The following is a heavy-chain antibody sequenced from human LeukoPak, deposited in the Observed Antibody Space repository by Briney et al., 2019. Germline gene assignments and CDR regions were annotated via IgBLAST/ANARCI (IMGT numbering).Heavy chain of an antibody. D-gene: IGHD2-15*01. Sequence: GGSLRLSCTASGFTFSSYSMNWVRQASGKGLEWVSSISTSSSYIYYADSVKGRFTISRDNARNSLYLQMNTLRAEDTAVYSCARGADGVSSNSRGWFDPWGQGTLVTVSS. J-gene: IGHJ5*02. CDR3: ARGADGVSSNSRGWFDP. CDR1: GFTFSSYS. V-gene: IGHV3-21*01. CDR2: ISTSSSYI.